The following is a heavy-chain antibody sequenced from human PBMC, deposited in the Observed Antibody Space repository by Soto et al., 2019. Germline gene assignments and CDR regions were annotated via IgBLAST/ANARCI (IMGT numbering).Heavy chain of an antibody. Sequence: QVQLVESGGVVVQPGRSLRLSCAASGFTFSSYAMHWVRQAPGKGLEWVAVISYDGSNKYYADSVKDRFTISRDNSKNTLYLQMDSLRAEDTAVYYCARDSGHDSFDIWGQGTMVTVSS. V-gene: IGHV3-30-3*01. CDR2: ISYDGSNK. CDR3: ARDSGHDSFDI. CDR1: GFTFSSYA. D-gene: IGHD3-10*01. J-gene: IGHJ3*02.